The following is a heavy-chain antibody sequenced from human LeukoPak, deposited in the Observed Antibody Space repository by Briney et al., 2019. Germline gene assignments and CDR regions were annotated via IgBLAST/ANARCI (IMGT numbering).Heavy chain of an antibody. CDR3: AKDQYFVTGYYSHMDV. V-gene: IGHV3-7*01. D-gene: IGHD2-21*02. Sequence: PGGSLRLSCAASGFTFSSYSMNWVRQAPGKGLGWVANIKQDGSEKYYVDSVKGRFTISRDNAKNSLYLQMNSLRAEDTAVYYCAKDQYFVTGYYSHMDVWGKGTTVTISS. CDR2: IKQDGSEK. J-gene: IGHJ6*03. CDR1: GFTFSSYS.